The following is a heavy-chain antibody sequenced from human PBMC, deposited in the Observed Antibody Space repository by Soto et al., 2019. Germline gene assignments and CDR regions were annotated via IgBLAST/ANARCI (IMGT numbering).Heavy chain of an antibody. Sequence: SLRLSCAASEFTISSYAIHWVRQAPGKGLEWMAVISYDGSSKYNSDSVKGPFTISRDKSKNTVYLQMHSLTVEDTAVYYCARDAVAMDYWGRGTLVTVSS. V-gene: IGHV3-30-3*01. CDR1: EFTISSYA. J-gene: IGHJ4*02. D-gene: IGHD6-19*01. CDR2: ISYDGSSK. CDR3: ARDAVAMDY.